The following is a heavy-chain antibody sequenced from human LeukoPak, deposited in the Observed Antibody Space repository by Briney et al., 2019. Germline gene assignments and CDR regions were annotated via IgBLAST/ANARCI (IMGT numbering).Heavy chain of an antibody. J-gene: IGHJ3*02. CDR3: ARASNFPGRQLAPGDAFDI. D-gene: IGHD6-13*01. CDR1: GGSFSGYY. V-gene: IGHV4-34*01. Sequence: PSETLSLTCAVYGGSFSGYYWSWIRQPPGKGLEWIGEINHSGSTNYNPSLKSRVTISVDTSKNQFPLKLSSVTAADTAVYYCARASNFPGRQLAPGDAFDIWGQGTMVTVSS. CDR2: INHSGST.